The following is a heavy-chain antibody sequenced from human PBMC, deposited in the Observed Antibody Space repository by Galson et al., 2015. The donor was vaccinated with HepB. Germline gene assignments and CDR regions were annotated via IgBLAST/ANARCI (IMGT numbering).Heavy chain of an antibody. D-gene: IGHD2-8*01. J-gene: IGHJ6*02. V-gene: IGHV4-4*07. CDR3: ARLGVRYYYYGMDV. CDR2: IYTSGST. Sequence: TLSLTCTVSGGSISSYYWSWIRQPAGKGLEWIGRIYTSGSTNYNPSLKSRVTMSVDTSKNQFSLKLSSVTAADTAVYYCARLGVRYYYYGMDVWGQGTTVTVSS. CDR1: GGSISSYY.